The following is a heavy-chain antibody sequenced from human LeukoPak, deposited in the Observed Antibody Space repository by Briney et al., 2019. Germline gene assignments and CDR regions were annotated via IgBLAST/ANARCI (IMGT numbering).Heavy chain of an antibody. CDR3: ARPFRH. CDR1: GFTFSNDW. V-gene: IGHV3-7*03. CDR2: IKRDGSEK. Sequence: GGSLRLSCAASGFTFSNDWMTWVRQAPGKGLEWVANIKRDGSEKYYVDSVKGRFTISRDNAKNSVYLQMNNLRAEDTAVYYCARPFRHRGQGTLVTVSS. J-gene: IGHJ4*02.